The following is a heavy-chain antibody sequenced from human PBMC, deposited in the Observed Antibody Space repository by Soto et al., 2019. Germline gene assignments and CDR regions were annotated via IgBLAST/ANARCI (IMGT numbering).Heavy chain of an antibody. CDR3: ARVMGGSTKNWFDP. Sequence: SETLSLTCTVSGGSISSYYWSWIRQPPGKGLEWIGYTYYSGSTNYNPSLKSRVTISVDTSKNQFSLKLSSVTAADTAVYYCARVMGGSTKNWFDPWGQGTLVTVSS. D-gene: IGHD2-8*01. CDR2: TYYSGST. V-gene: IGHV4-59*01. CDR1: GGSISSYY. J-gene: IGHJ5*02.